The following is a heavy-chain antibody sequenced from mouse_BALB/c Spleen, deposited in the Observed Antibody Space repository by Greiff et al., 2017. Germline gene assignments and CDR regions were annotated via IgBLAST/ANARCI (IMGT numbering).Heavy chain of an antibody. CDR2: INPYNDGT. J-gene: IGHJ1*01. V-gene: IGHV1-14*01. D-gene: IGHD2-14*01. Sequence: VQLKESGPELVKPGASVKMSCKASGYTFTSYVMHWVKQKPGQGLEWIGYINPYNDGTKYNEKFKGKATLTSDKSSSTAYMELSSLTSEDSAVYYCARGGEVQGWYFDVWGAGTTVTVSS. CDR3: ARGGEVQGWYFDV. CDR1: GYTFTSYV.